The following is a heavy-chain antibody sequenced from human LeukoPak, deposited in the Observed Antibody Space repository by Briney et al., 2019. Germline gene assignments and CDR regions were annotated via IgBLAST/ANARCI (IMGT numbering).Heavy chain of an antibody. Sequence: GGSLRLSCADSGFTLTKNWMSWVRQAPGKGLEWVANIKQDGSEKYYVDSVKGRFTISRDNAKNSLYLQMNSLRAEDTAVYYCARDPYSSSWYEVYWGQGTLVTVSS. V-gene: IGHV3-7*03. J-gene: IGHJ4*02. CDR1: GFTLTKNW. CDR3: ARDPYSSSWYEVY. CDR2: IKQDGSEK. D-gene: IGHD6-13*01.